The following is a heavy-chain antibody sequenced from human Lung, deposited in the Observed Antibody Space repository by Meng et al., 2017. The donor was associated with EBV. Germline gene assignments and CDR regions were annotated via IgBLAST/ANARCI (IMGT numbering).Heavy chain of an antibody. V-gene: IGHV4-4*02. D-gene: IGHD2-8*02. Sequence: VWVQGLGRPARPLPLPSAVSVGSFSSSNWWMWVRRPPGKGLEWIGEIIHGGSPSYNPSLKSRVTISIDTSKNQLSLMLSSVTAADTAVYYCARRPTGIDYWGQGTLVTVSS. CDR1: VGSFSSSNW. CDR2: IIHGGSP. CDR3: ARRPTGIDY. J-gene: IGHJ4*02.